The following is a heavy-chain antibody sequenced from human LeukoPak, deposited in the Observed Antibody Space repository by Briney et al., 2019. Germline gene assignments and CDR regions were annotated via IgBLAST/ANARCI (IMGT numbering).Heavy chain of an antibody. CDR1: GFTFSIYA. D-gene: IGHD3-22*01. Sequence: GGSLRLSCAASGFTFSIYAMSWVRQAPGKGLEWVSAISGSGGSTYYADSVKGRFTISRDNSKNTLYLQMNSLRAEDTAVYYCAKDNSSGYYPQYYFDYWGQGTLVTVSS. V-gene: IGHV3-23*01. J-gene: IGHJ4*02. CDR2: ISGSGGST. CDR3: AKDNSSGYYPQYYFDY.